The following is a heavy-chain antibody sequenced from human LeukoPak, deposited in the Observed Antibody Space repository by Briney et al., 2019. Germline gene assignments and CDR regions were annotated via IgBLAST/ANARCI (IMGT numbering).Heavy chain of an antibody. CDR3: ATAEAWWVAATS. CDR1: GYTFTSYG. Sequence: ASVKVSCKASGYTFTSYGISWVRQAPEQGLEWMGWISAYNGNTNYAQKLQGRVTMTTDTSTSTAYMELRSLRSDDTAVYYCATAEAWWVAATSWGQGTLVTVSS. CDR2: ISAYNGNT. V-gene: IGHV1-18*01. J-gene: IGHJ5*02. D-gene: IGHD2-15*01.